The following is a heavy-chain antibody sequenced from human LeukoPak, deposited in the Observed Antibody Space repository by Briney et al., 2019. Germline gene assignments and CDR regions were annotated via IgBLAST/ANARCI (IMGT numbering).Heavy chain of an antibody. CDR3: AKAPVTTCSGAYCYPFDY. D-gene: IGHD2-15*01. V-gene: IGHV3-7*03. Sequence: GGSLRLSCVGSGFTFSTYSMSWVRQAPGKGLEWVANIKEDGSEKDYVDSVKGRFTISRDNAKNSLYLQMNSLRAEDAAVYYCAKAPVTTCSGAYCYPFDYWGQGTLVTVSS. J-gene: IGHJ4*02. CDR1: GFTFSTYS. CDR2: IKEDGSEK.